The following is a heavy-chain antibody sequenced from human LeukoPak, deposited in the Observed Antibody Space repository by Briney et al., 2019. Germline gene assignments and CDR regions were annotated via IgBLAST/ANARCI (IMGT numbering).Heavy chain of an antibody. V-gene: IGHV1-69*06. Sequence: SVKVSCKASGGTFSSYAISWVRQAPGQGLEWMGGIIPIFGTANYAQKFQGRVTITADKSTSTAYMELSSLRSEDTAVYCCATGGAAGRLFIDYWGQGTLVTVSS. CDR3: ATGGAAGRLFIDY. CDR2: IIPIFGTA. CDR1: GGTFSSYA. D-gene: IGHD6-19*01. J-gene: IGHJ4*02.